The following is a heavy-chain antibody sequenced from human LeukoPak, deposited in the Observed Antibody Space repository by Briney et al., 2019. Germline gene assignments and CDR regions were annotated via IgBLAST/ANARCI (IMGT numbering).Heavy chain of an antibody. Sequence: SETLSLTCTVSGGSISSYYWSWIRQPPGKGLEWIGYIYYSGSTNCNPSLKSRVTISVDTSKNQFSLKLSSVTAADTAVYYCARGPGGLLGGGYFDYWGQGTLVTVSS. CDR2: IYYSGST. J-gene: IGHJ4*02. D-gene: IGHD1-26*01. CDR1: GGSISSYY. CDR3: ARGPGGLLGGGYFDY. V-gene: IGHV4-59*01.